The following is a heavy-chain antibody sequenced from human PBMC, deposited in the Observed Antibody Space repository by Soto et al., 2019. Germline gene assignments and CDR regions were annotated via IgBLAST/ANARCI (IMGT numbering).Heavy chain of an antibody. CDR2: VSSEGRDK. CDR3: GRIIVSVGPFDS. J-gene: IGHJ4*02. D-gene: IGHD2-15*01. V-gene: IGHV3-7*01. Sequence: EVQLEESGGGLVQPGGSLRLSCAASGFSFSSYWMSWVRQAPGKGPEWVAIVSSEGRDKTYADSVKGRFTISRDNAEIPQFLQRTSWRPAAPAVSYLGRIIVSVGPFDSGGQEALSPSPQ. CDR1: GFSFSSYW.